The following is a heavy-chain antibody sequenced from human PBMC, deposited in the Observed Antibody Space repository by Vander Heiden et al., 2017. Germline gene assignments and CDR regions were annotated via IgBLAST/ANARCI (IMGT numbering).Heavy chain of an antibody. Sequence: EVQLVESGGGLVKPGGSLRLSCAASGFNFNTFSLSWVRQAPGKGLEWVSSISSSSTVIHYADSVKCRFTISRDNSKNSLYLEINSLRADDTAVYYCARWADFYDSSGYGLAFDSWGQGTLVTVSS. CDR3: ARWADFYDSSGYGLAFDS. D-gene: IGHD3-22*01. CDR2: ISSSSTVI. V-gene: IGHV3-21*01. CDR1: GFNFNTFS. J-gene: IGHJ4*02.